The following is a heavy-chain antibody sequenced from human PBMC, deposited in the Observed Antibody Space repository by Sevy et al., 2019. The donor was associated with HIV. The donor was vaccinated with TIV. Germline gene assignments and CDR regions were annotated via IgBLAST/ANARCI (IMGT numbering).Heavy chain of an antibody. CDR1: GGSITNNNYD. CDR2: INYSGST. Sequence: SETLSLTCTVSGGSITNNNYDWGWIRQSPGKGLEWIGTINYSGSTDYNPSLKSRVTVSVDTSKNQISLRLSSVTAADTAVYYCARHSLFTIFRVVIDPKMYYFDYWGQGTLVTVSS. CDR3: ARHSLFTIFRVVIDPKMYYFDY. D-gene: IGHD3-3*01. V-gene: IGHV4-39*01. J-gene: IGHJ4*02.